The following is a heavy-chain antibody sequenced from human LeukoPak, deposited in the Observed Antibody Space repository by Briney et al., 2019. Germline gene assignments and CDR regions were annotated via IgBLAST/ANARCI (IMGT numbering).Heavy chain of an antibody. CDR3: ARRGSSSFDY. D-gene: IGHD6-13*01. V-gene: IGHV4-34*01. CDR2: INHSGST. CDR1: GGSFSGYY. J-gene: IGHJ4*02. Sequence: LETLSLTCAVYGGSFSGYYWSWIRQPPGKGLEWIGEINHSGSTNYNPSLKSRVTISVDTSKNQFSLKLSSVPAADTAVYYCARRGSSSFDYWGQGTLVTVSS.